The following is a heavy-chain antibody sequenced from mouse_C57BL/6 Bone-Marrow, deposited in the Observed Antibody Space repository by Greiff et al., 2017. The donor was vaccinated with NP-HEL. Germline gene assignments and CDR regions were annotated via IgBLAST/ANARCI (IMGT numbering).Heavy chain of an antibody. J-gene: IGHJ3*01. Sequence: VQLKESGPELVKPGASVKIPCKASGYTFTDYNMDWVKQSHGKSLEWIGDINPNNGGTIYNQKFKGKATLTVDKSSSTAYMELRSLTSEDTAVYYCARRDYGSFAYWGQGTLVTVSA. V-gene: IGHV1-18*01. CDR1: GYTFTDYN. CDR2: INPNNGGT. D-gene: IGHD1-1*01. CDR3: ARRDYGSFAY.